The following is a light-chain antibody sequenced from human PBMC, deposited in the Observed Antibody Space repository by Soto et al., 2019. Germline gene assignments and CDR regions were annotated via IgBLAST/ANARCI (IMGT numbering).Light chain of an antibody. CDR3: QQYYSTPQT. CDR2: WAS. J-gene: IGKJ1*01. CDR1: QSLLSNSNNKNY. Sequence: DVVMTQSPDSLAVSLGERATINCKSSQSLLSNSNNKNYLAWYRQRPGQPPKLLIYWASARESGVPDRFSGSGSGADFTLTISRLQAEDVAVYYCQQYYSTPQTFGQGTKV. V-gene: IGKV4-1*01.